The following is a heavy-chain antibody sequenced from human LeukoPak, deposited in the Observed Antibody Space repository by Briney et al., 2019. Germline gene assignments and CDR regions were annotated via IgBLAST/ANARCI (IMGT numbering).Heavy chain of an antibody. D-gene: IGHD1-26*01. V-gene: IGHV3-20*04. Sequence: GVSLRLSCAASGFTFDDYVMSWVRQAPGKGLEWVSGINWNGGSTGYGDSVKGRFTISRDNAKNTLYLQMNSLRAEDTAVYYCAKGLSGSYNWYFDLWGRGTLVTVSS. CDR1: GFTFDDYV. CDR3: AKGLSGSYNWYFDL. J-gene: IGHJ2*01. CDR2: INWNGGST.